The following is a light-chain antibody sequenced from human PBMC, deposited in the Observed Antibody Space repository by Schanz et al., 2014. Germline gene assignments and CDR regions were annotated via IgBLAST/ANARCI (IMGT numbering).Light chain of an antibody. V-gene: IGLV2-14*03. Sequence: QSVLTQPASVSGSPGQSITISCTGTSNDIGGSSFVSWLQQYPGKAPKLMIYDVSNRPSGVSNRFSGSKSGNTASLTVSGLQAEDEADYYCSSHASNNPRVVFGGGTKLTVL. CDR1: SNDIGGSSF. J-gene: IGLJ2*01. CDR3: SSHASNNPRVV. CDR2: DVS.